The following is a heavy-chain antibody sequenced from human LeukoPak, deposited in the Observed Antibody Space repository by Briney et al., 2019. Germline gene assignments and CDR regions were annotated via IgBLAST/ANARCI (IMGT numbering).Heavy chain of an antibody. Sequence: SETLSLTCTVSGGSISSYYWSWIRQPPGKGLEWIGYIYYSGSTNYNPSLKSRVTISVDTSKNQFSLKLSSVTAADTAVYYCASRGYSYGFFVWGQGTLVTVSS. J-gene: IGHJ4*02. CDR3: ASRGYSYGFFV. CDR1: GGSISSYY. D-gene: IGHD5-18*01. V-gene: IGHV4-59*12. CDR2: IYYSGST.